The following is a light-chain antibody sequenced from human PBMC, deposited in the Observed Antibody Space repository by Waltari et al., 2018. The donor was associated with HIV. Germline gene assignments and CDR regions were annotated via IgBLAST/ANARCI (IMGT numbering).Light chain of an antibody. CDR2: DAT. CDR3: SSFTTSQTYV. CDR1: GSDIGVYAF. Sequence: HSALTQPASVSGSPGQSISISCSGTGSDIGVYAFVSWYQQHPARPPTLIISDATKPPSDVSDRFSASKSGTTASLTITGLQDEDEADYFCSSFTTSQTYVFGSGTRVTVL. J-gene: IGLJ1*01. V-gene: IGLV2-14*03.